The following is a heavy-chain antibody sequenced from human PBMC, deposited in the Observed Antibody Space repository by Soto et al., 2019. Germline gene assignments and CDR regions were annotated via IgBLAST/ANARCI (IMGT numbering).Heavy chain of an antibody. J-gene: IGHJ4*02. CDR2: IWYDGSNK. Sequence: PGGSLRLSCAASGFTFSSYGMHWVRQAPGKGLEWVAVIWYDGSNKYYADSVKGRFTISRDNAKNTLYLQMNSLRAEDTAVYYCAKSPGMYYYDSSGCYHYDYWGQGTLVTVSS. D-gene: IGHD3-22*01. V-gene: IGHV3-33*03. CDR1: GFTFSSYG. CDR3: AKSPGMYYYDSSGCYHYDY.